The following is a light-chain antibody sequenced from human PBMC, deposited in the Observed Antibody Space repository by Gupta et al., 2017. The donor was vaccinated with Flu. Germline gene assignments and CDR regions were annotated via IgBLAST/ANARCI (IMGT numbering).Light chain of an antibody. J-gene: IGKJ4*01. CDR2: GAS. V-gene: IGKV3-20*01. CDR1: QSVSSSY. Sequence: EIVLTQSPGTLSLSPGERATLSCRASQSVSSSYLAWYQQKPGQAPRLLIYGASSRGTGIPDRFSGSGSGTDFTLTISRLEPEDFAVYYCQQYGSSPRLTFGGGTKVEIK. CDR3: QQYGSSPRLT.